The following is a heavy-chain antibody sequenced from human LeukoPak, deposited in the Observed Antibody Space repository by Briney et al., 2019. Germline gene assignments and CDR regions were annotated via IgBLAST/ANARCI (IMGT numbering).Heavy chain of an antibody. CDR2: TYYISKWYN. CDR1: GDSVSSSDAT. V-gene: IGHV6-1*01. J-gene: IGHJ4*02. Sequence: SQTLSLTCAISGDSVSSSDATWIWIRQSPSRGLEWLGRTYYISKWYNYYAVSVENRIAINPDTSKNQFSLQLSSVTPDDTAVYYCTRGGHYGDYHFDYWGQGTLVTVSS. D-gene: IGHD4-17*01. CDR3: TRGGHYGDYHFDY.